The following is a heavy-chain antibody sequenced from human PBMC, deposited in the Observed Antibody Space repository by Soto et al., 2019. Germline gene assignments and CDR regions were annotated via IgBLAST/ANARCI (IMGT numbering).Heavy chain of an antibody. V-gene: IGHV4-59*08. CDR2: MYYSGST. J-gene: IGHJ4*02. CDR1: GGSISSYY. D-gene: IGHD5-12*01. Sequence: PSETLSLTCTVSGGSISSYYWSWIRQPPGKGLEWIGSMYYSGSTNNNPSLKSRVTLSVDTSKSRISLKLTSVTAADTAAYYCARHRVPSVYDPIPGCFDSWGQGILVTVSS. CDR3: ARHRVPSVYDPIPGCFDS.